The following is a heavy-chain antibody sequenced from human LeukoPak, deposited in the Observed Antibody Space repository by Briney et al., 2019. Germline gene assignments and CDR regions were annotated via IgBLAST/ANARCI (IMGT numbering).Heavy chain of an antibody. CDR2: ISAYNGNT. CDR1: GGTFSSYA. V-gene: IGHV1-18*01. Sequence: GASVKVSCKASGGTFSSYAISWVRQAPGQGLEWMGWISAYNGNTNYAQKLQGRVTMTTDTSTSTAYMELRSLRSDDTAVYYCARVGIVGATTLSPPFDYWGQGTLVTVSS. D-gene: IGHD1-26*01. CDR3: ARVGIVGATTLSPPFDY. J-gene: IGHJ4*02.